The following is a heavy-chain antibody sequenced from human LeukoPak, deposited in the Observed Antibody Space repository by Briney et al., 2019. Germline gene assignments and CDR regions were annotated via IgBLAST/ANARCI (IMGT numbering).Heavy chain of an antibody. CDR1: GFTFSSYS. V-gene: IGHV3-7*01. Sequence: PGGSLRLTCAASGFTFSSYSMSWVRQAPGKGLEWVANIKEDGSEKYYVDSVKGRFTISRDNAKNSLYLQMNSLRAEDTAVYYCARGGRIRGLVPAAWGQGTLVTVSS. J-gene: IGHJ5*02. CDR2: IKEDGSEK. CDR3: ARGGRIRGLVPAA. D-gene: IGHD2-2*01.